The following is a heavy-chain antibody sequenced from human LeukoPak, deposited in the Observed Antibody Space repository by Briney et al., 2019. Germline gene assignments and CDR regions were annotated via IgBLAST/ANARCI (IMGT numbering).Heavy chain of an antibody. CDR3: ARNSSGYPHAFDY. J-gene: IGHJ4*02. Sequence: GASVKVSCKASGYTFTNYGIRWVRQAPGQGLEWMGWISTYNGNTNYARKFQGRVTMTTDTSTSTAYMELRSLRSDDTALYYCARNSSGYPHAFDYWGQGTLVTVSS. CDR2: ISTYNGNT. CDR1: GYTFTNYG. D-gene: IGHD3-22*01. V-gene: IGHV1-18*01.